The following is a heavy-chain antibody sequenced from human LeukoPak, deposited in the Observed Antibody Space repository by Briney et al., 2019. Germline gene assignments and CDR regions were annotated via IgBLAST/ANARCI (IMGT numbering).Heavy chain of an antibody. CDR1: GFSFSSYW. CDR3: ARGPRNSSSYQYFQH. J-gene: IGHJ1*01. Sequence: PGGSLRLSCAVSGFSFSSYWMSWVRQAPGRGLEWVSSISSSSAYIYYADSVKGRFTVSRDNAKNSLSLQMDSLRVEDSAVYHCARGPRNSSSYQYFQHWGQGTLVTVSA. V-gene: IGHV3-21*01. D-gene: IGHD6-13*01. CDR2: ISSSSAYI.